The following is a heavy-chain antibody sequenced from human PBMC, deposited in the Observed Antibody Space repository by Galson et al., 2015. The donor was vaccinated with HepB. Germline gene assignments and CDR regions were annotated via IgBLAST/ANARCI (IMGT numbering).Heavy chain of an antibody. J-gene: IGHJ4*02. CDR2: IRSKTSNYAA. V-gene: IGHV3-73*01. CDR1: GFTFSGSA. Sequence: SLRLSCAASGFTFSGSAIHWVGQASGKGPEWIGRIRSKTSNYAALYVQSLKGRFTISRDDSKNMAYLHMRSLKTDDTAVYYCVRMGDLSGYSSRWGQGTLVTVSS. CDR3: VRMGDLSGYSSR. D-gene: IGHD6-13*01.